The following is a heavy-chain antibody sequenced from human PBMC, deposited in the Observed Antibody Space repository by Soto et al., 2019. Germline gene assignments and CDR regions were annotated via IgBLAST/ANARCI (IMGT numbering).Heavy chain of an antibody. CDR3: TRGRGYCSGGSCDDWFDP. Sequence: QVQMVQSGAEVKKPGASVKVFCKASGYTFNNFYIHWVRQAPGQGLEWMGMINPSRGRTIYTQKFQGRVTMTRDTSTNTVYMELNSLKSEDTAVYYCTRGRGYCSGGSCDDWFDPCGQGTLVTVSS. D-gene: IGHD2-15*01. V-gene: IGHV1-46*02. CDR2: INPSRGRT. J-gene: IGHJ5*02. CDR1: GYTFNNFY.